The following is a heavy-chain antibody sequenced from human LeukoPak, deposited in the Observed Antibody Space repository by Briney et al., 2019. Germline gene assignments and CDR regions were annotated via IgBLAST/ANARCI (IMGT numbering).Heavy chain of an antibody. CDR2: ISASGSAT. V-gene: IGHV3-23*01. CDR1: GFIFSNYG. D-gene: IGHD2/OR15-2a*01. CDR3: AKDSRRSDY. Sequence: PGGSLRLSCAASGFIFSNYGMNWVRQAPGKGLEWVAAISASGSATSYADSVRGRFTISRDNSKSTTYLQMNSLRAEDTAVFYCAKDSRRSDYWGQGTLVTVSS. J-gene: IGHJ4*02.